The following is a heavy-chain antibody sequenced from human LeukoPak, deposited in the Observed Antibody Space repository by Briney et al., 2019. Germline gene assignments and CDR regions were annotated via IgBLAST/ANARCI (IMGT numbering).Heavy chain of an antibody. CDR2: MSPLDSDT. J-gene: IGHJ4*02. Sequence: GESLKISCKGSGYSFTSYWIGWVRQMPGKDLEWMGIMSPLDSDTRYSPSSQGRFTMSAEKSVSTAYLQWSSLKASDTAIYYCARRVISGGHFFDYWGQGTQVIVSS. CDR1: GYSFTSYW. V-gene: IGHV5-51*01. CDR3: ARRVISGGHFFDY. D-gene: IGHD2-21*01.